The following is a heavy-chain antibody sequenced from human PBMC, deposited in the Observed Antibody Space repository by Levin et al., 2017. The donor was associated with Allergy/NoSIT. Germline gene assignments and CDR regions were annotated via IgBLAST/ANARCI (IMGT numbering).Heavy chain of an antibody. CDR3: ARDWVASVNYYDSRRADAFDI. CDR2: IWYDGSNK. V-gene: IGHV3-33*01. D-gene: IGHD3-22*01. J-gene: IGHJ3*02. CDR1: GFTFSSYG. Sequence: GGSLRLSCAASGFTFSSYGMHWVRQAPGKGLEWVAVIWYDGSNKYYADSVKGRFTISRDNSKNTLYLQMNSLRAEDTAVYYCARDWVASVNYYDSRRADAFDIWGQGTMVTVSS.